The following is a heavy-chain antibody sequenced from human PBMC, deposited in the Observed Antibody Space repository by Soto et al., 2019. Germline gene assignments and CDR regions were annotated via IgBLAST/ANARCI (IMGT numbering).Heavy chain of an antibody. J-gene: IGHJ3*01. CDR3: ARFYGRDAFDF. CDR2: IFYSGST. CDR1: GGSISSYY. V-gene: IGHV4-59*08. Sequence: QVQLQESGPGLVKPSETLSLTCTVSGGSISSYYWSWIRQPPGKGLEWIGYIFYSGSTNYNPSLKSRVTISVDTSKNQFSLKLNSLTAADTAVYYCARFYGRDAFDFWGHGTMVTVSS. D-gene: IGHD3-16*01.